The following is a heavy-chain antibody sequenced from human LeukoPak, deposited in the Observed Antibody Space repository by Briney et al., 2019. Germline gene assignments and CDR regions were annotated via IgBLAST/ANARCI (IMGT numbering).Heavy chain of an antibody. CDR1: GYTFTSYY. Sequence: ASVKVSCKASGYTFTSYYMHWVRQAPGQGLEWMGIINPSGGSTSYAQKFQGRVTMTRDTSTSTVYMELSSLRSEDTAVYYCASFYLVPAAIRDAFDIWGQGTMVTVSS. CDR3: ASFYLVPAAIRDAFDI. J-gene: IGHJ3*02. V-gene: IGHV1-46*01. CDR2: INPSGGST. D-gene: IGHD2-2*02.